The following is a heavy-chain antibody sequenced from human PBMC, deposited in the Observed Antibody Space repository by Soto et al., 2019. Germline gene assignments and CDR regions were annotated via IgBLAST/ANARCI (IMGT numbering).Heavy chain of an antibody. CDR2: ISSNGGST. J-gene: IGHJ6*02. CDR1: GFTFSSYA. D-gene: IGHD6-13*01. Sequence: GGSLRLSCAASGFTFSSYAMHWVRQAPGKGLEYVSVISSNGGSTYYANSVKGRFTISRDNSKNTLYLQMGSLRAEDMAVNYCARDLRSDSSSWLQNYYYYGMDVWGQG. CDR3: ARDLRSDSSSWLQNYYYYGMDV. V-gene: IGHV3-64*01.